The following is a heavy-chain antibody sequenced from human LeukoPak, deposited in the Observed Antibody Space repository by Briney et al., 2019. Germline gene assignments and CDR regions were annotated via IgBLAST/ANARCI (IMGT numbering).Heavy chain of an antibody. J-gene: IGHJ3*02. CDR2: ISSSSSTI. Sequence: GGSLRLSCAASGFTFSSYNLNWVRQAPGKGLEWVSYISSSSSTIYYADSVKGRFTISKNNANISLYLQMNTLRAEDTAVYYCAREDASAFDIWGQGTMVSVSS. CDR3: AREDASAFDI. V-gene: IGHV3-48*01. CDR1: GFTFSSYN.